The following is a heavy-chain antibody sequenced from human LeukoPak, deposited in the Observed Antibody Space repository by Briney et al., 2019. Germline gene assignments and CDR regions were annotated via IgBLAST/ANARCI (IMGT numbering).Heavy chain of an antibody. CDR2: INPSGGST. V-gene: IGHV1-46*01. Sequence: ASVKVSCKASGYTFTSYYIHWVRQAPGQGLEWMGIINPSGGSTSYAQKFQGRVTMTRDTSTSTVYMELSSLRSEDTAVYYCARNLAPMTLDYWGQGTLVTVSS. CDR3: ARNLAPMTLDY. CDR1: GYTFTSYY. J-gene: IGHJ4*02. D-gene: IGHD3-22*01.